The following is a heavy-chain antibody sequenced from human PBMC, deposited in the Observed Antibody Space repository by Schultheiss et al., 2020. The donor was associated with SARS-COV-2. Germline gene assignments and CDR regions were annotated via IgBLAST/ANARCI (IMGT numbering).Heavy chain of an antibody. CDR1: GGSISSYY. CDR2: IYYSGST. Sequence: SETLSLTCTVSGGSISSYYWSWIRQPPGKGLEWIGYIYYSGSTYYNPSLKSRVTISVDTSKNQFSLKLSSVTAADTAVYYCARVVAVFDAFDIWGQGTMVTVSS. J-gene: IGHJ3*02. CDR3: ARVVAVFDAFDI. V-gene: IGHV4-59*01. D-gene: IGHD2-15*01.